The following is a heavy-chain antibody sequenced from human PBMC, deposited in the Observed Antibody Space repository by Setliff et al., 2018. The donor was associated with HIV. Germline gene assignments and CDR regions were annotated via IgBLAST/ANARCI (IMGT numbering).Heavy chain of an antibody. V-gene: IGHV4-59*08. Sequence: SETLSLTCTVSGASVSTYSWTFVRQPPGKKLEWIGYFHYTGSTNYDPSLKSRVTISVDRSKNQFSLKLRSVTAADTAVYYCARQPLYNDYDWRSYYFDYWGQGSLVTVS. D-gene: IGHD5-12*01. CDR2: FHYTGST. CDR3: ARQPLYNDYDWRSYYFDY. CDR1: GASVSTYS. J-gene: IGHJ4*02.